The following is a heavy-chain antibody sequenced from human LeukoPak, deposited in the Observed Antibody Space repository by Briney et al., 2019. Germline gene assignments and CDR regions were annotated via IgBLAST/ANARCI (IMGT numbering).Heavy chain of an antibody. Sequence: SETLSLTCAGSGYSISSGYYWGWIRRPPGKGLEWIGTIYHSGSTYYNPSLKSRVTISVDTSKNQFSLKLSSVTAADTAVYYCASKGSSTSCCPKDYWGQGTLVTVSS. CDR2: IYHSGST. CDR3: ASKGSSTSCCPKDY. J-gene: IGHJ4*02. V-gene: IGHV4-38-2*01. CDR1: GYSISSGYY. D-gene: IGHD2-2*01.